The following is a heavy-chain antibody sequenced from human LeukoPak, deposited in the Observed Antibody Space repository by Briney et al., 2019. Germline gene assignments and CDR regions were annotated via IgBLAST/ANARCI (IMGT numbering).Heavy chain of an antibody. CDR1: GFTFSSYG. Sequence: GGSLRLSCAASGFTFSSYGMHWLRQAPGKGLEWVAVISYDGSNKYYADSVKGRFTISRDNSKNTLYLQMNSLRAEDTAVYYCAKDGSGTFDPWGQGTLVTVSS. J-gene: IGHJ5*02. CDR3: AKDGSGTFDP. CDR2: ISYDGSNK. V-gene: IGHV3-30*18. D-gene: IGHD3-10*01.